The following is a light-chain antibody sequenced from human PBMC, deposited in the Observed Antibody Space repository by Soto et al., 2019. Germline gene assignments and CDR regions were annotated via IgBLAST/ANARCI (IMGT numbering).Light chain of an antibody. Sequence: EIVLTQSPATLSLSPGERATLSCRAGQSVSSYLAWYQQKPGQAPRLLIYDASNRATGIPARFSGSGSGTDFTLTISSLEPEVFAVYYCQQRSNWRTFGQGTKVEIK. CDR2: DAS. CDR1: QSVSSY. J-gene: IGKJ1*01. CDR3: QQRSNWRT. V-gene: IGKV3-11*01.